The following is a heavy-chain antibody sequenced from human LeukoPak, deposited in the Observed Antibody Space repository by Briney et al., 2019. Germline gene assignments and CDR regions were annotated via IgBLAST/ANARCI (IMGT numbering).Heavy chain of an antibody. J-gene: IGHJ4*02. Sequence: GESLKISCKGSVYIFTSYWSVWARQMPGKDREWMGIIYPGESDTRYSPSFHGPVTISAAKSLSTAYLQWSSLKASQTAMYYCARLGYSSGWNFDYWGQGTLVTVSS. CDR2: IYPGESDT. CDR1: VYIFTSYW. D-gene: IGHD6-19*01. V-gene: IGHV5-51*01. CDR3: ARLGYSSGWNFDY.